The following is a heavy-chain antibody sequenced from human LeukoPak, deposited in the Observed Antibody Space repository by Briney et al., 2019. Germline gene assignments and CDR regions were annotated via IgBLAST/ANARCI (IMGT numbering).Heavy chain of an antibody. J-gene: IGHJ4*02. Sequence: GGSLRLSCAASGFTFSSYWMSWVRQAPGKGLEWVANIKQDGSEKYYVDSVKGRFTISRDNAKNSLYLQMNSLRAEDTAVYYCARDSFWSGYRDLDYWGQGTLVTVSS. CDR1: GFTFSSYW. D-gene: IGHD3-3*01. CDR2: IKQDGSEK. CDR3: ARDSFWSGYRDLDY. V-gene: IGHV3-7*01.